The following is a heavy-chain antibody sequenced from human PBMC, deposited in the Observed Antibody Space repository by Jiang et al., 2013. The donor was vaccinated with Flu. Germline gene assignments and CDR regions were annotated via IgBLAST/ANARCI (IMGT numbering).Heavy chain of an antibody. Sequence: SHAMNWVADRPLDKALSGWEGSTIFLGTTDYSQKFQGRVTITADKSTSTAYMDLSGLRSEDTAIYYCARSSWGYSYGPFEYWGQGTLVTVSS. V-gene: IGHV1-69*06. CDR1: SHA. CDR3: ARSSWGYSYGPFEY. CDR2: STIFLGTT. D-gene: IGHD5-18*01. J-gene: IGHJ4*02.